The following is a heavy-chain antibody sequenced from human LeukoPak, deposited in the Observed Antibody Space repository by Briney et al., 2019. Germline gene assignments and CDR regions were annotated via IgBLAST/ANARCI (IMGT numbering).Heavy chain of an antibody. Sequence: PGGSLRLSCAASGFTLSTYWMHWVRQAPGKGLVWVSRANGDGTSTTYADSVKGRFTISRDNAKNTLYLQMDSLRAEDTAVYYCARGPRYSFGSAFDYWGQGTLVTVSS. CDR1: GFTLSTYW. CDR2: ANGDGTST. J-gene: IGHJ4*02. CDR3: ARGPRYSFGSAFDY. V-gene: IGHV3-74*01. D-gene: IGHD5-18*01.